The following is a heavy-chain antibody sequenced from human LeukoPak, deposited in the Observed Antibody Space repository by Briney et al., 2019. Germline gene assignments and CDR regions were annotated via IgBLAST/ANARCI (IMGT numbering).Heavy chain of an antibody. J-gene: IGHJ4*02. D-gene: IGHD3-16*01. CDR2: IHNSGTS. Sequence: PSESLSLTCTVSDDSISDYYRGWIRQPPGKGLEWIGYIHNSGTSTYNLSLKSRVTISADTSKNQFSLKLNSMTTADTAVYYCTRGAGWLIDYWGQGILVTVSS. CDR1: DDSISDYY. CDR3: TRGAGWLIDY. V-gene: IGHV4-59*01.